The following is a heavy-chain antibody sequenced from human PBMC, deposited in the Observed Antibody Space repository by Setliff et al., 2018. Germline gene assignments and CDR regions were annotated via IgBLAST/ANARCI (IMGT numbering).Heavy chain of an antibody. CDR1: GFTFSSYW. V-gene: IGHV3-7*01. J-gene: IGHJ4*02. CDR3: ARDGQSPLVEYYFDY. CDR2: IKQDGSEK. Sequence: GGSLRLSCAASGFTFSSYWMSWVRQAPGKGLEWVANIKQDGSEKYYVDSVKGRFTISRDNAKNSLYLQMNSLRAEDTAVYYRARDGQSPLVEYYFDYWGQGTQVTVSS.